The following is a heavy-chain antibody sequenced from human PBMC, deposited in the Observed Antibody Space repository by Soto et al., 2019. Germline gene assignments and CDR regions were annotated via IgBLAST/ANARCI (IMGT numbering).Heavy chain of an antibody. CDR1: GLTFSTYG. V-gene: IGHV3-30*18. J-gene: IGHJ4*02. Sequence: VQLVESGGGVVQPGRSLRLSCGASGLTFSTYGFHWVSQAPGKGLEWVAVISNDVRNIHYAESVKGRFTISRDNSKNTLYLQMNSLRPNDTAVYYCVKDSLGGMTPVFMPGPDWGQGTLVTVSS. D-gene: IGHD2-2*01. CDR2: ISNDVRNI. CDR3: VKDSLGGMTPVFMPGPD.